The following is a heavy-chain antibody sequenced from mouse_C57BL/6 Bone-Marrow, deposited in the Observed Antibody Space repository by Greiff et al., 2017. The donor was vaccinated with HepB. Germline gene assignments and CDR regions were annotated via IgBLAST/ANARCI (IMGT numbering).Heavy chain of an antibody. V-gene: IGHV1-81*01. CDR3: AREDDYDYFDY. D-gene: IGHD2-4*01. Sequence: VKVVESGAELARPGASVKLSCKASGYTFTSYGISWVKQRTGQGLEWIGEIYPRSGNTYYNEKFKGKATLTADKSSSTAYMELRSLTSEDSAVYFCAREDDYDYFDYWGQGTTLTVSS. CDR2: IYPRSGNT. J-gene: IGHJ2*01. CDR1: GYTFTSYG.